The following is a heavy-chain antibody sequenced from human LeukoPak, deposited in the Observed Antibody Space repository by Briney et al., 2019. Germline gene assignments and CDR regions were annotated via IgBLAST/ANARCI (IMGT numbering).Heavy chain of an antibody. Sequence: ASVKVSCKASGCTFTDYYMHWLRQDPGQGLEGMGWINPNSGGTNHAQKSQGRVTMNRDTSLSTASMELSRLRSDDTAVYYCARDKYYDYVWGSERHYNWFDPWGERTLVTVSS. CDR2: INPNSGGT. D-gene: IGHD3-16*01. V-gene: IGHV1-2*02. CDR1: GCTFTDYY. CDR3: ARDKYYDYVWGSERHYNWFDP. J-gene: IGHJ5*02.